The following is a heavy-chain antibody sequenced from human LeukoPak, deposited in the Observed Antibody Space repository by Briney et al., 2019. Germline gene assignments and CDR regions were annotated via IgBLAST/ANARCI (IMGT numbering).Heavy chain of an antibody. CDR1: GFTFSSYS. Sequence: GGSLRLSCAASGFTFSSYSMNWVRQAPGKGLEWVSFISSSTIFIYYADSVKGRFTISRDNAQNSLYLQMNSLRAEDTAVYYCARADYGDYGAFDIWGQGTMVTVSS. D-gene: IGHD4-17*01. CDR2: ISSSTIFI. V-gene: IGHV3-48*01. CDR3: ARADYGDYGAFDI. J-gene: IGHJ3*02.